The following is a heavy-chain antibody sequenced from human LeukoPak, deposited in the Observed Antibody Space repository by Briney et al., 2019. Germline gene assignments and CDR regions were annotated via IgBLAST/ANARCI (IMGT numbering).Heavy chain of an antibody. Sequence: PGGSLRLSCAASGFTFSSYAMSWVRQRPGKGLEWVSAVSGSASVTKYADSVKGRFSISRDNSKNTLYLQMNNLRVEDTAVYYCARDPWLYQLGLDIWGQGTTVTVSS. CDR3: ARDPWLYQLGLDI. CDR2: VSGSASVT. CDR1: GFTFSSYA. D-gene: IGHD2-2*01. J-gene: IGHJ6*02. V-gene: IGHV3-23*01.